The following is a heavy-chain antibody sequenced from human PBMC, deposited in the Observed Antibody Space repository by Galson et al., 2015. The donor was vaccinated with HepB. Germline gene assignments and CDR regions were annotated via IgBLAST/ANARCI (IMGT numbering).Heavy chain of an antibody. D-gene: IGHD6-13*01. CDR2: INPSGGST. Sequence: SVKVSCKASGYTFTSYYMHWVRQAPGQGLEWMGIINPSGGSTSYAQKFQGRVTMTRDTSTSTVYMELSSLRSEDTAVYYCARGSSPAFYYYYGMDVWGQGTTVTVSS. CDR1: GYTFTSYY. V-gene: IGHV1-46*01. J-gene: IGHJ6*02. CDR3: ARGSSPAFYYYYGMDV.